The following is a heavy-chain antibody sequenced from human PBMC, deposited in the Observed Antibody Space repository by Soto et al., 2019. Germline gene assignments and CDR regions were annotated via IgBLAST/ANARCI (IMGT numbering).Heavy chain of an antibody. D-gene: IGHD6-13*01. Sequence: GASVKVSCKVSGYTLTELSMHWVRQAPGKGLEWMGGFDPEDGETIYAQKFQGRVTMTEDTSTDTAYTELSSLRSEDTAVYYCATPSPLYSSSWYSSNYGMDVWGQGTTVTVSS. CDR3: ATPSPLYSSSWYSSNYGMDV. CDR2: FDPEDGET. CDR1: GYTLTELS. J-gene: IGHJ6*02. V-gene: IGHV1-24*01.